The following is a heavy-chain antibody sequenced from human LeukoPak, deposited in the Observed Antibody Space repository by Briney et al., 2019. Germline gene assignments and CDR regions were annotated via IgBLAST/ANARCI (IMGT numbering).Heavy chain of an antibody. CDR2: ISSSGSTI. V-gene: IGHV3-48*03. D-gene: IGHD3-10*02. J-gene: IGHJ6*04. Sequence: QAGGSLRLSCAASGFTFSSYEMNWVRQAPGKGREWVAYISSSGSTIYYADSVKGRVTISRDNAKNSLYLQMNSLRAEDTAVYYCAELGITMIGGVWGKGTTVTISS. CDR1: GFTFSSYE. CDR3: AELGITMIGGV.